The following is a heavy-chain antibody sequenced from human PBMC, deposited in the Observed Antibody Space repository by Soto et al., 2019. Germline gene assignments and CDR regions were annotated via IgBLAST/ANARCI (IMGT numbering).Heavy chain of an antibody. CDR2: INPNSGGT. CDR3: ARDGEYSSSSGLLSY. V-gene: IGHV1-2*02. D-gene: IGHD6-6*01. Sequence: QVQLMRSGAEVKKPGASVKVSCKASGYTFTGQYIHWVRQAPGQGLEWMGWINPNSGGTHYAQKFQGSVTMTRDTSISTAYMELRRLRSDDTSVYYCARDGEYSSSSGLLSYWGQGTLVTVSS. J-gene: IGHJ4*02. CDR1: GYTFTGQY.